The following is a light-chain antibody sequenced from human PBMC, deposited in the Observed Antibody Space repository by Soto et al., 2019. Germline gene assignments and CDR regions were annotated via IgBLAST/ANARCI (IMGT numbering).Light chain of an antibody. Sequence: DIQMTQSPSTLSASVGDRVTITCRASQSISNWLAWYQQKPGKAPKLLISKASTLNSGFPSRFSGSGSGTEFTLTISSLQTDDFAIYYCQQYDTFSTFGQGTKVDLK. CDR1: QSISNW. CDR3: QQYDTFST. V-gene: IGKV1-5*03. CDR2: KAS. J-gene: IGKJ1*01.